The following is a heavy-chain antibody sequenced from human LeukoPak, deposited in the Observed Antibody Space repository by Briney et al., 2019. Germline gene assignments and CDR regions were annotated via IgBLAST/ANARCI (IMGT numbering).Heavy chain of an antibody. Sequence: GGSLRLSCAASGFTVSSNYMSWVRQAPGKGLEWVSVIYSGGSTYYADSVKGRFTISRDNSKNTLYLQMNSLRAEDTAVYYCASEVGATTTDYWGQGTLVTDSS. J-gene: IGHJ4*02. V-gene: IGHV3-66*02. CDR3: ASEVGATTTDY. D-gene: IGHD1-26*01. CDR1: GFTVSSNY. CDR2: IYSGGST.